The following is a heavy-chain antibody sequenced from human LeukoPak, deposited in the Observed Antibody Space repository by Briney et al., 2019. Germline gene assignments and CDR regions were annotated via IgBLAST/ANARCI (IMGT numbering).Heavy chain of an antibody. D-gene: IGHD3-16*02. Sequence: SETLSLTCTVSGYSISSGYYWGWIRQPPGKGLEWTGSIDHSGSTYYNPSLKSRITISVDTSKNQFSLKLSSVTAADTAVYYCARVDYDYVWGSYRYTGYFDYWGQGTLVTVSS. CDR2: IDHSGST. J-gene: IGHJ4*02. CDR1: GYSISSGYY. CDR3: ARVDYDYVWGSYRYTGYFDY. V-gene: IGHV4-38-2*02.